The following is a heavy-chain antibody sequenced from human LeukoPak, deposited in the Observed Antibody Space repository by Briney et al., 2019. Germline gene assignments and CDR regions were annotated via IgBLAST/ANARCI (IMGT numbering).Heavy chain of an antibody. CDR3: ARVGYGSGSYSRYYYYGMDV. Sequence: SETLSLTCAVYGGSFSGYYWSWIRQPPGKGLGWIGEINHSGSTNYNPSLKSRVTISVDTSKNQFSLKLSSVTAADTAVYYCARVGYGSGSYSRYYYYGMDVWGQGTTVTVSS. CDR1: GGSFSGYY. J-gene: IGHJ6*02. D-gene: IGHD3-10*01. V-gene: IGHV4-34*01. CDR2: INHSGST.